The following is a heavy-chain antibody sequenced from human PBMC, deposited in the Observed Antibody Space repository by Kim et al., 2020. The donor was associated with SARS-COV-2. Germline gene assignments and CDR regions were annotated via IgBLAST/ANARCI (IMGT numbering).Heavy chain of an antibody. V-gene: IGHV3-9*01. CDR3: AKDTGTHYYDSSGYCDY. Sequence: SLRLSCAASGFTFGDYAMHWVRQAPGKGLEWVSGISWNSGSIGYADSVKGRFTISRDNAKNSLYLQMNSLRAEDTALYYCAKDTGTHYYDSSGYCDYWGQGTLVTVSS. J-gene: IGHJ4*02. CDR2: ISWNSGSI. D-gene: IGHD3-22*01. CDR1: GFTFGDYA.